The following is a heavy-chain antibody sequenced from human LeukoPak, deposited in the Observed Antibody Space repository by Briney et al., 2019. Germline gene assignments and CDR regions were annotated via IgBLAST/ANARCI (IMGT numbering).Heavy chain of an antibody. CDR3: AKRTLLDSSGYQFDY. V-gene: IGHV3-23*01. CDR2: ISGSGGST. Sequence: GGSLRLSCAASGFTFSNYAMSWVRQAPGKGLEWVSVISGSGGSTYYADSVKGRFTISRDNSKNMLYLQMNSLRAEDTAVYYCAKRTLLDSSGYQFDYWGQGTLVTVSS. D-gene: IGHD3-22*01. J-gene: IGHJ4*02. CDR1: GFTFSNYA.